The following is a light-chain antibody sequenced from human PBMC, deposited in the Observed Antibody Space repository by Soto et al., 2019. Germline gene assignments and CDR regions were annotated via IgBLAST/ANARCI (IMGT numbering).Light chain of an antibody. CDR1: ETLSNN. J-gene: IGKJ3*01. CDR3: QQYNNWPPRFT. Sequence: ELVMTQSPATLSVSPGDRVTLSCRASETLSNNLAWFLQKPGQAPRLLIYGATTRATGIPARFTGSGSGTEFTLTISRLQSDDFAIYYCQQYNNWPPRFTFGPGTRVDIK. CDR2: GAT. V-gene: IGKV3-15*01.